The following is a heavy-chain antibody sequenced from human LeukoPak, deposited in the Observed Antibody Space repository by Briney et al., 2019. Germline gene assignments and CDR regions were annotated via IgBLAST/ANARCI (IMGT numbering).Heavy chain of an antibody. Sequence: SETLSLTCAVYGGSFSGYYLSWIRQPPGKGLEWIGEISHSGSTNYNPSLKSRVIISVDTSNNQSSLKLSSVTAADTAVYYCARGTMTTVTYYFDYWGREPWSPSPQ. CDR3: ARGTMTTVTYYFDY. V-gene: IGHV4-34*01. D-gene: IGHD4-17*01. J-gene: IGHJ4*02. CDR1: GGSFSGYY. CDR2: ISHSGST.